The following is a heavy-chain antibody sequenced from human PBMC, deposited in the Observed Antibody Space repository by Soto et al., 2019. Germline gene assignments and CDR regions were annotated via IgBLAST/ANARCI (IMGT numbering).Heavy chain of an antibody. V-gene: IGHV1-69*13. CDR2: IIPIFGTA. Sequence: SVKVSCKASGGTFSSYAISWVRQAPGQGLEWMGGIIPIFGTANYAQKFQGRVTITADESTSTAYMELSSLRSEDTAVYYCARDRGARDIVVVPAAHLGQLFYWGQGTLVTVSS. J-gene: IGHJ4*02. CDR3: ARDRGARDIVVVPAAHLGQLFY. CDR1: GGTFSSYA. D-gene: IGHD2-2*01.